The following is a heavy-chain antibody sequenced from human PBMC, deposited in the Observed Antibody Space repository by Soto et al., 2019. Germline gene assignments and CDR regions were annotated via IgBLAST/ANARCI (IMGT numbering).Heavy chain of an antibody. CDR2: IYYSGST. Sequence: SETLSLTCTVSVGSISSYYWSWIRQPPGKGLEWIGYIYYSGSTNYNPSLKSRVTISVDTSKNQFSLKLSSVTAADTAVYYCARQYYDILTGYWFDPWGQGTLVTVSS. J-gene: IGHJ5*02. CDR3: ARQYYDILTGYWFDP. D-gene: IGHD3-9*01. CDR1: VGSISSYY. V-gene: IGHV4-59*08.